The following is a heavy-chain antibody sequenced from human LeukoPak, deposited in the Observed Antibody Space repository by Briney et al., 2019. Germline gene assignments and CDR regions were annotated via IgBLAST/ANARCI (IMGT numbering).Heavy chain of an antibody. V-gene: IGHV4-59*11. Sequence: PSETLSLTCTVSGGSLSSHYWSWTRQPPGKGLELIGHIYYTGTTFYNPSLNSRVTISLDTSRNQFSLRLTSVTAADTAVYYCARFSSGCSTASCHLAYWGQGTLVTVSS. CDR1: GGSLSSHY. D-gene: IGHD1-26*01. J-gene: IGHJ4*02. CDR2: IYYTGTT. CDR3: ARFSSGCSTASCHLAY.